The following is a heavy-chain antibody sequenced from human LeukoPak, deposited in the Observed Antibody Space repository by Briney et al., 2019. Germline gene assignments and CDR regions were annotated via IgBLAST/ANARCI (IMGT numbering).Heavy chain of an antibody. V-gene: IGHV3-23*01. CDR2: ISGSGGST. J-gene: IGHJ4*02. CDR1: GFTFSGYA. CDR3: AKDPRSTSCPLWCDY. Sequence: GGSLRLSCAASGFTFSGYAMSWVRQAPGKGLEWVSAISGSGGSTYYADSVKGRFTISRDNSKNTLYLQMNSLRAEDTAVYYCAKDPRSTSCPLWCDYWGQGTLVTVSS. D-gene: IGHD2-2*01.